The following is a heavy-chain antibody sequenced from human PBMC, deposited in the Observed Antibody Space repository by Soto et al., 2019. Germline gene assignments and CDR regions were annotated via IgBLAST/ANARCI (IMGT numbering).Heavy chain of an antibody. CDR2: ISSNSAYI. CDR1: EGTIGSHS. V-gene: IGHV3-21*01. D-gene: IGHD6-25*01. J-gene: IGHJ5*02. Sequence: LPWAASEGTIGSHSGSWVRQATGKGLEWVSTISSNSAYIYYTDALRGRFTISRDNAKNPLHLQMNSLRAEDTAVYYCTRDAARDSSGRGWFAPWGTGTLVTVSS. CDR3: TRDAARDSSGRGWFAP.